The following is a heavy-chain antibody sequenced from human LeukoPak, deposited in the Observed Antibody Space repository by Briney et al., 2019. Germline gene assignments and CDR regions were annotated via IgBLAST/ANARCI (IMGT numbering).Heavy chain of an antibody. D-gene: IGHD2-21*02. V-gene: IGHV3-23*01. CDR3: AKDPHIVLVTATFDY. CDR1: GFTFSSYA. Sequence: GGSLRLSCAASGFTFSSYAMSWVRQAPGKGLEWVSGISGSGGSTYHADSVKGRFTISRDSSKNTLYLQMNSLRPEDTAVYYCAKDPHIVLVTATFDYWGQGSLVTVSS. CDR2: ISGSGGST. J-gene: IGHJ4*02.